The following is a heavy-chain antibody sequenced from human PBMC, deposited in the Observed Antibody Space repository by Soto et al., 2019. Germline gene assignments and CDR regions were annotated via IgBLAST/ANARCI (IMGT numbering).Heavy chain of an antibody. CDR1: GFTFSSYG. CDR2: ISYDGSNK. CDR3: AKPKCDASCYGGDFDY. D-gene: IGHD2-2*01. Sequence: GGSLRLSCAASGFTFSSYGMHWVRQAPGKGLEWVAVISYDGSNKYYADSVKGRFTISRDNSKNTLYLQMNSLRAEDTAVYYCAKPKCDASCYGGDFDYWGQGTLVTVSS. V-gene: IGHV3-30*18. J-gene: IGHJ4*02.